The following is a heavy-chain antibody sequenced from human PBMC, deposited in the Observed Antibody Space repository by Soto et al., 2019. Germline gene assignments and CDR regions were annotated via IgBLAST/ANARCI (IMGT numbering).Heavy chain of an antibody. CDR2: IYGAGST. J-gene: IGHJ4*02. CDR1: GLTVSSSY. V-gene: IGHV3-53*01. Sequence: LRLSCAASGLTVSSSYMSWVRQAPGKGMQSVSVIYGAGSTYTANSVKGRFTISRDISTNMVHIQMSRRTDEDTAVYYCARAREPEYSSAIFFDIWGQGALVTVSS. D-gene: IGHD5-18*01. CDR3: ARAREPEYSSAIFFDI.